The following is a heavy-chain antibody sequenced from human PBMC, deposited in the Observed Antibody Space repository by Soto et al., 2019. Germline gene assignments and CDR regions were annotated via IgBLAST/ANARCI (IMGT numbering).Heavy chain of an antibody. CDR2: IYSGGST. CDR3: ARDRQAVADAFDI. Sequence: PGGSLRLSCAASGFTVSNNYLSWVRQAPGKGLEWVSVIYSGGSTHYADSVKGRFTISRDNSKNTLYLQMNSLRAEDTAVYYCARDRQAVADAFDIWGQGTMVTVSS. D-gene: IGHD6-19*01. J-gene: IGHJ3*02. V-gene: IGHV3-66*01. CDR1: GFTVSNNY.